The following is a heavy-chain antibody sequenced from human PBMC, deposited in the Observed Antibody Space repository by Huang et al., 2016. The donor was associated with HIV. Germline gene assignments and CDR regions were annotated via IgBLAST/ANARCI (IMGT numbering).Heavy chain of an antibody. J-gene: IGHJ4*02. V-gene: IGHV3-30*02. Sequence: QVQLVESGGGAVQPGGSLRLSCSAAGFTFSSFGMHWVRQPPGQGMQWLTFIRYEGRKTTYAESVKGRFTSSRDNSDNTLFLKMDTLTSDDTAMYYCAKDEKKFCTGGSCNPSNIDSWGQGTLVTVSS. CDR2: IRYEGRKT. CDR3: AKDEKKFCTGGSCNPSNIDS. CDR1: GFTFSSFG. D-gene: IGHD2-8*02.